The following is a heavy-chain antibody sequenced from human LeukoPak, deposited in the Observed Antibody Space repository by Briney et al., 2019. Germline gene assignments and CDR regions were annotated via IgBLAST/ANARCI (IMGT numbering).Heavy chain of an antibody. D-gene: IGHD3-3*01. CDR3: ARGGLDYDFWSGYRNYYYYYMDV. Sequence: GASVKVSCKASGYTLTGYCMHWVRQAPGQGLEWLGWINTKSGATNYAQNFQGRVTMTRDTSMSTTYMELSRLRSDDTAVYYCARGGLDYDFWSGYRNYYYYYMDVWGKGTTVTVSS. V-gene: IGHV1-2*02. CDR1: GYTLTGYC. CDR2: INTKSGAT. J-gene: IGHJ6*03.